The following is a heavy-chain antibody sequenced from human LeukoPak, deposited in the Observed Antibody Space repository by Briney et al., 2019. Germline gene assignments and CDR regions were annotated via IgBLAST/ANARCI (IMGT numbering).Heavy chain of an antibody. J-gene: IGHJ4*02. D-gene: IGHD3-22*01. Sequence: GGSLRLSCAASGFTFDDSGMSWVRQAPGKGLEWVSGISWNGRNTAYAESLKGRFTISRDNAKNSLYLQMNSLRAEDTAFYYCARVQQYDKFDYWGQGTLVTVSS. V-gene: IGHV3-20*04. CDR3: ARVQQYDKFDY. CDR2: ISWNGRNT. CDR1: GFTFDDSG.